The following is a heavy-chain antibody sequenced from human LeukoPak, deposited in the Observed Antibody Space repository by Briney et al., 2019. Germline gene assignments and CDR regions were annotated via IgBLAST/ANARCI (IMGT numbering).Heavy chain of an antibody. CDR1: DSSITGPYY. D-gene: IGHD2-8*01. CDR2: VFRLQTVRT. CDR3: ARVLHAPYLIDS. V-gene: IGHV4-38-2*02. Sequence: PSETLSLTCTVSDSSITGPYYWAWFRPPPGKGLEWIATVFRLQTVRTFNNPSLESRVTMSLHPSQNQFSLNPTALTAVDTACYICARVLHAPYLIDSWGQGTLVTVSS. J-gene: IGHJ4*02.